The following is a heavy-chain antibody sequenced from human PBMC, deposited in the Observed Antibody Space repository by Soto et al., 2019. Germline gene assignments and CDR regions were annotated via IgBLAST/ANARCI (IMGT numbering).Heavy chain of an antibody. V-gene: IGHV3-23*01. J-gene: IGHJ4*02. D-gene: IGHD6-19*01. CDR1: GFTFSSYA. CDR2: ISGSGGST. CDR3: AKDSSSIAVAGTVMGY. Sequence: EVQLLESGGGLVQPGGSLRLSCAASGFTFSSYAMSLVRQAPGKGLEWVSAISGSGGSTYYADSVKGRFTISRDNSKNTLYLQMNSLRAEDTAVYYCAKDSSSIAVAGTVMGYWGQGTLVTVSS.